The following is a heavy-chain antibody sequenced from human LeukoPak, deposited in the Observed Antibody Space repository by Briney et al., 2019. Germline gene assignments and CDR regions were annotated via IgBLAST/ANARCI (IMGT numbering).Heavy chain of an antibody. CDR1: GGSFSGYY. CDR2: INHSGST. D-gene: IGHD3-16*01. CDR3: ARGASMILDH. J-gene: IGHJ4*02. V-gene: IGHV4-34*01. Sequence: SETLSLTCAVYGGSFSGYYWSWIRQPPGKGLEWIGEINHSGSTNYNPSLKSRVTISVDTSKNQFSLKLSSVTAADTAVYYCARGASMILDHWGQGTLVTVSS.